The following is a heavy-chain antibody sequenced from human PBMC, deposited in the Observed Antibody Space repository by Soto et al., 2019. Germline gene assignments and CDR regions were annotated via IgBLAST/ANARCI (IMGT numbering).Heavy chain of an antibody. D-gene: IGHD3-16*02. Sequence: GGSMRLSCAASGFTFSSYSMNWVRKAPGKGLEWVSYISSSSSTIYYADSVKGRFTISRDNAKNSLYLQMNSLRDEDTAVYYCARDGGQKITFGGVIVNAGMDVWGQGTTVTVSS. CDR1: GFTFSSYS. V-gene: IGHV3-48*02. J-gene: IGHJ6*02. CDR2: ISSSSSTI. CDR3: ARDGGQKITFGGVIVNAGMDV.